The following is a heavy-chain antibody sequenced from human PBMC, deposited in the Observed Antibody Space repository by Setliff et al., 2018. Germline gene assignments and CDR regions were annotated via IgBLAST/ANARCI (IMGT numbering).Heavy chain of an antibody. Sequence: GGSLRLSCAASGFVFSIYSMNWLRQAPGKGLEWVSSISHSNTYIYYADSVKGRFTISRDNAKNSLYLQMNSLRAEDTAVYYCVGKVDYWGQGTLVTVSS. CDR3: VGKVDY. V-gene: IGHV3-21*01. CDR1: GFVFSIYS. J-gene: IGHJ4*02. CDR2: ISHSNTYI.